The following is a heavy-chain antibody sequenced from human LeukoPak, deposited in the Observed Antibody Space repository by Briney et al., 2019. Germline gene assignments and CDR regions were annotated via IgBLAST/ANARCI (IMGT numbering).Heavy chain of an antibody. CDR1: GFTFSSYW. CDR2: ISSSSSYI. D-gene: IGHD6-13*01. CDR3: ARDRAAGTLVLDY. J-gene: IGHJ4*02. V-gene: IGHV3-21*01. Sequence: GGSLRLSCAASGFTFSSYWMSWVRQAPGKGLEWVSSISSSSSYIYYADSVKGRFTISRDNAKNSLYLQMNSLRAEDTAVYYCARDRAAGTLVLDYWGQGTLVTVSS.